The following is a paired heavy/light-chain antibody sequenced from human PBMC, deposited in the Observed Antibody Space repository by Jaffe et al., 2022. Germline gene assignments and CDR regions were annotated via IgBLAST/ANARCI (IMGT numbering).Heavy chain of an antibody. J-gene: IGHJ4*02. CDR1: GDSISSGNYY. CDR3: ARCRSGGCDYFDY. Sequence: QVQLQESGPGLVKPSQTLSLTCAVSGDSISSGNYYWSWIRQPAGKGLEWIGRIYTSGSTNYNPSLKSRITISVDTSKNQFSLQLSSVTAADTAVYFCARCRSGGCDYFDYWGQGTLVTVSS. D-gene: IGHD1-26*01. V-gene: IGHV4-61*02. CDR2: IYTSGST.
Light chain of an antibody. Sequence: EIVLTQSPGTLSLSPGERATLSCRASQSVSSSYLAWYQQKPGQAPRLLIYGASSRATGIPDRFSGSGSGTDFTLTISRLEPEDFAVYYCQQYGSSPVYTFGQGTKLEIK. V-gene: IGKV3-20*01. CDR2: GAS. CDR1: QSVSSSY. J-gene: IGKJ2*01. CDR3: QQYGSSPVYT.